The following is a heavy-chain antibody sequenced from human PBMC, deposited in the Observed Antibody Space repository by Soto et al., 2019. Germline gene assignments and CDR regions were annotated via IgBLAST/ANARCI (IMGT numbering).Heavy chain of an antibody. J-gene: IGHJ3*01. V-gene: IGHV2-5*02. CDR2: IYWDGDK. CDR3: ARTPPTMSPFDV. CDR1: GFSLTTTGVG. D-gene: IGHD3-22*01. Sequence: QITLKESGPSLVRPTQTLTLTCTLSGFSLTTTGVGVAWIRRPPGKALEWLALIYWDGDKRYRPSLKTRLAVTSDTSKNRVVLTVTDIDPMDTATYFCARTPPTMSPFDVWGQGTMVTVSS.